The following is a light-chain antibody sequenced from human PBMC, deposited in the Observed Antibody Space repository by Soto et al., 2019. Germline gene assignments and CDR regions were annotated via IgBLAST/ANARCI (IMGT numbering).Light chain of an antibody. V-gene: IGKV1-9*01. CDR3: QQRSNWPIT. CDR2: AAS. Sequence: TQWTQSPSSLSASVGDRVTITCRASQGISSYLAWYQKKPGKAPKLLIYAASTLQSGVPSRFSGSGSGTDFTLTISRLQTEDFAVYYCQQRSNWPITFGQGTRLEIK. J-gene: IGKJ5*01. CDR1: QGISSY.